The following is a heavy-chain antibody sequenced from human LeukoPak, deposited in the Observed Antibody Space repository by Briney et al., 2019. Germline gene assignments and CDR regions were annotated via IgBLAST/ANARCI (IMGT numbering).Heavy chain of an antibody. Sequence: PGGSLRLSCAAAGFSFDDYAMHWVRQAPGRGLEWVSGISWNSGSIDYGDSVKGRFTISRDNAKNSLYLQMNSLRAEDTALYYCAKDGDSVDSSGLLDYWGQGTLVTVSS. V-gene: IGHV3-9*01. D-gene: IGHD3-22*01. CDR2: ISWNSGSI. J-gene: IGHJ4*02. CDR3: AKDGDSVDSSGLLDY. CDR1: GFSFDDYA.